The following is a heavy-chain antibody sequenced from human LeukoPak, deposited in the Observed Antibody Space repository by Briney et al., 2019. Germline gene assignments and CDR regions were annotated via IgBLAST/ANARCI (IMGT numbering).Heavy chain of an antibody. CDR2: ISSSGSTI. J-gene: IGHJ6*03. Sequence: GGSLRLSCAASGFTFSTYEMHWVRQAPGKGLEWVSYISSSGSTIYYADSVKGRFTISRDNAKNSLYLQMNSLRAEDTAVYYCAKEGFYYMAVWGKGTTVTISS. CDR1: GFTFSTYE. CDR3: AKEGFYYMAV. V-gene: IGHV3-48*03.